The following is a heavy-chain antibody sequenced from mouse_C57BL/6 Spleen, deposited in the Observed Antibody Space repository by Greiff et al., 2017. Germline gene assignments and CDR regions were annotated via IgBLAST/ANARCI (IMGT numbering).Heavy chain of an antibody. V-gene: IGHV1-15*01. CDR2: IDPETGGT. CDR3: SYGNFDY. J-gene: IGHJ2*01. D-gene: IGHD2-1*01. CDR1: GCTFTDYE. Sequence: QVQLQQSGAELVRPGASVTLSCKASGCTFTDYEMHWVKQTPVHGLEWIGAIDPETGGTAYNQKFKGKAILTADKSSSTAYMELRSLTSEDSAVYYCSYGNFDYWGQGTTLTVSS.